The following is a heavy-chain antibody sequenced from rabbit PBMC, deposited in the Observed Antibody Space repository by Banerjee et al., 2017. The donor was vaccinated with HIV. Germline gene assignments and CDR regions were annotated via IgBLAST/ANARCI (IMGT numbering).Heavy chain of an antibody. V-gene: IGHV1S43*01. CDR2: IFIASIRT. D-gene: IGHD4-1*01. J-gene: IGHJ4*01. Sequence: QQQLEESGGGLVKPGGTLTLTCKASGIDLSSDYYMCWVRQAPGKGLELIACIFIASIRTWYATWVNGRFTISKTSSTTVTLQMTSLTAADTASYFCARDLAGVIGWNFNLWGPGTLVTVS. CDR3: ARDLAGVIGWNFNL. CDR1: GIDLSSDYY.